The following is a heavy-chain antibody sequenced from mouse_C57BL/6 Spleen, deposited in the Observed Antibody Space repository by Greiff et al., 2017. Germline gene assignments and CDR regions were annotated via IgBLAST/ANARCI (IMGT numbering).Heavy chain of an antibody. D-gene: IGHD2-1*01. V-gene: IGHV1-81*01. CDR1: GYTFTSYG. J-gene: IGHJ3*01. Sequence: QVQLQQSGAELARPGASVKLSCKASGYTFTSYGISWVKQRTGQGLEWIGEIYPRSGNTYYNEKFRGKATLTADKSSSTAYMELRSLTSEDSAVYFCASYLHYGNYAWFAYWGQGTLVTVSA. CDR2: IYPRSGNT. CDR3: ASYLHYGNYAWFAY.